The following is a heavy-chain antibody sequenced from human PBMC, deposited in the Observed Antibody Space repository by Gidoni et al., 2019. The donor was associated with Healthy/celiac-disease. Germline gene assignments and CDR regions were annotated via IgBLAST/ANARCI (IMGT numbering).Heavy chain of an antibody. CDR2: IWYDGSNK. V-gene: IGHV3-33*01. Sequence: QVQLVESGVGVVQPGRSLRLSCAASGCTFSSYGMHWVRQAPGTGLEWVAVIWYDGSNKYYADSVKGRFTISRDHSKNTLYLQMNSLRAEDTAVYYCARAPGYYFDYWGQGTLVTVSS. J-gene: IGHJ4*02. CDR1: GCTFSSYG. CDR3: ARAPGYYFDY. D-gene: IGHD6-25*01.